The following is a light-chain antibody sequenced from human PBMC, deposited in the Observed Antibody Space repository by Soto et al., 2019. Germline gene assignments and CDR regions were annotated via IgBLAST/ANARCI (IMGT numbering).Light chain of an antibody. CDR1: ISYVCGYNY. Sequence: QSALTQPASVSGSPGHSITISCTGTISYVCGYNYVSCYQQHPGKAPKLMIYQVSNRPSGVSNRFSGSKSGKTASLTISGIQAEDEADYYCSSYTSSGTRVFGTGTKVTVL. V-gene: IGLV2-14*01. CDR2: QVS. CDR3: SSYTSSGTRV. J-gene: IGLJ1*01.